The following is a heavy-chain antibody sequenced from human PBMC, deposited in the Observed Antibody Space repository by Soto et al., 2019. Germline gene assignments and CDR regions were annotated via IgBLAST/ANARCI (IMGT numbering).Heavy chain of an antibody. D-gene: IGHD6-6*01. V-gene: IGHV4-30-4*01. CDR2: IYYSGST. Sequence: QVQLQESGAGLVKPSQTLSLTCTVSGGSISSGDYYWIWIRQPPGKGLEWIGYIYYSGSTDYNPSLKSRVTISVDTSKNQFSLKLSSVTAADTAVYYCAVSIGARYFDYWGQGTLVTVSS. J-gene: IGHJ4*02. CDR1: GGSISSGDYY. CDR3: AVSIGARYFDY.